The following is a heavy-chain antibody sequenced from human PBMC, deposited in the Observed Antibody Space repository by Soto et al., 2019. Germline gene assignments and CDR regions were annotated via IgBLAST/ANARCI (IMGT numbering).Heavy chain of an antibody. CDR3: ARTYSDTSPIIDY. Sequence: GASVKVSCKASGYSFGGHYIHWVRQAPGQGLEWMGWINPSSGGTNFAQNFQDRLTMTRDTSISTAYMDVNSLRSDDTAVYYCARTYSDTSPIIDYWGQGTLVTVSS. V-gene: IGHV1-2*02. D-gene: IGHD5-12*01. J-gene: IGHJ4*02. CDR1: GYSFGGHY. CDR2: INPSSGGT.